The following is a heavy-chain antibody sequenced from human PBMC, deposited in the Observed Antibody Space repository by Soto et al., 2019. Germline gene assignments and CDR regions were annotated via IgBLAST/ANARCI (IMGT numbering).Heavy chain of an antibody. D-gene: IGHD3-3*01. CDR2: IYPGDSDT. CDR3: ARLITIFGVAEGGNFDY. CDR1: GYSFTSYW. Sequence: PGESLKISCKGSGYSFTSYWIGWVRQMPGKGLEWMGIIYPGDSDTRYSPSFQGQVTISADKSISTAYLQWSSLKASDTAMYYCARLITIFGVAEGGNFDYWGQGTLVTVSS. V-gene: IGHV5-51*01. J-gene: IGHJ4*02.